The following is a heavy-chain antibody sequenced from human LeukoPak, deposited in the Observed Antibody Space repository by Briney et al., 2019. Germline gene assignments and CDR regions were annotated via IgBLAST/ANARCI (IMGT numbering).Heavy chain of an antibody. Sequence: PGGSLRLSCVASGFTFSSYAMTWVRQAPGNGLEWVSAIGGSGSTYYADSVKGRFTISRDTSKNTLYLQMNSLRAEDTALYYCAKDRLPRYGDYRLLSKTYEAFGIWGQGTMVTVSS. CDR3: AKDRLPRYGDYRLLSKTYEAFGI. CDR2: IGGSGST. J-gene: IGHJ3*02. CDR1: GFTFSSYA. V-gene: IGHV3-23*01. D-gene: IGHD4-17*01.